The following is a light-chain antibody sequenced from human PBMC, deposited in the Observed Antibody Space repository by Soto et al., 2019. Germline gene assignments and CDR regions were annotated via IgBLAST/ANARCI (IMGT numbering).Light chain of an antibody. Sequence: DIHMTQSPSTLSASVGDRVTITCRASQSIDSWVAWYQQKLGKAPNLLIFKASTLQSGVPSRFSGSGSGTEFSLTITSLQPDDFATYFCQQYKTSSTFGQGTKVDIK. CDR3: QQYKTSST. V-gene: IGKV1-5*03. CDR2: KAS. J-gene: IGKJ1*01. CDR1: QSIDSW.